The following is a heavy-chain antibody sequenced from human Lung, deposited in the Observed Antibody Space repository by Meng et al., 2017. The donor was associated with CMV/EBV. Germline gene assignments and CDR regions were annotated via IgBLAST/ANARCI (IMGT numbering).Heavy chain of an antibody. J-gene: IGHJ4*02. V-gene: IGHV1-2*02. CDR1: GYPFTGYY. CDR3: ARVIAVAGAGPFDY. Sequence: VXVSXXASGYPFTGYYIHWVRQAPGQGLEGMGCIYPNTGGAKYAQKFQGRVTMTRDTSISQAYMELSNLRSDDTAVYYCARVIAVAGAGPFDYWGQGTLVTVSS. D-gene: IGHD6-19*01. CDR2: IYPNTGGA.